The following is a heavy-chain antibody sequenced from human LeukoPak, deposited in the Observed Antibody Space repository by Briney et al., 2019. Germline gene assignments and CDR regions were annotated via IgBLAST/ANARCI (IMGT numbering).Heavy chain of an antibody. CDR3: LFSSGRAHTRYFPH. V-gene: IGHV3-66*01. CDR2: IYSSGRT. D-gene: IGHD1-14*01. Sequence: GGALRVPCAASRFTVSRNYISRVRQVPGKGLEGLRVIYSSGRTYYADYVKGRFTISRDDSKNTLYLHMISLRAEDTAVYYCLFSSGRAHTRYFPHWGQGTLVTVSS. J-gene: IGHJ1*01. CDR1: RFTVSRNY.